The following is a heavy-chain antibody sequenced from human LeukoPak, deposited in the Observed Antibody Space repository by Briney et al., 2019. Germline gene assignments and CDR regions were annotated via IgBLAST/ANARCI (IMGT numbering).Heavy chain of an antibody. CDR2: ISYDGNNK. V-gene: IGHV3-30-3*01. CDR1: RFTFSNYA. CDR3: ARGFCSGGNCYPFYYYGMDV. J-gene: IGHJ6*02. D-gene: IGHD2-15*01. Sequence: PGGSLRLSCAASRFTFSNYAFHWVRQAPGKGLEWVAIISYDGNNKYYADSVKGRFTISRDNSKNTLYLQMNSLRAEDSAVYHCARGFCSGGNCYPFYYYGMDVWGQGTTVTVSS.